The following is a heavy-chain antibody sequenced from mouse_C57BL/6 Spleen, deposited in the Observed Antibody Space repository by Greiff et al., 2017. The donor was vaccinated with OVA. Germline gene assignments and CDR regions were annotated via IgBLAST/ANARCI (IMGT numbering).Heavy chain of an antibody. CDR1: GYSITSGYY. J-gene: IGHJ4*01. CDR3: AREDYGSSDAMDY. Sequence: VQLKESGPGLVKPSQSLSLTCSVTGYSITSGYYWNWIRQFPGNKLEWMGYISYDGSNNYNPSLKNRISITRDTSKNQFFLKLNSVTTEDTATYYCAREDYGSSDAMDYWGQGTSVTVSS. D-gene: IGHD1-1*01. CDR2: ISYDGSN. V-gene: IGHV3-6*01.